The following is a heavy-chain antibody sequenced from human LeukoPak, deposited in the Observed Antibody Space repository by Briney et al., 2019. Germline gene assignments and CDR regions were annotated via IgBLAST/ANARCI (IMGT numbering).Heavy chain of an antibody. V-gene: IGHV4-34*01. CDR3: ARDRFDDSSGYYYHYYYMDV. D-gene: IGHD3-22*01. CDR1: GGSFSGYY. CDR2: INHSGST. Sequence: SETLSLTCAVYGGSFSGYYWSWIRQPPGKGLEWLGEINHSGSTNYNPSLKSRVTISVDTSKNQFSLKLSSVTAADTAVYYCARDRFDDSSGYYYHYYYMDVWGKGTTVTVSS. J-gene: IGHJ6*03.